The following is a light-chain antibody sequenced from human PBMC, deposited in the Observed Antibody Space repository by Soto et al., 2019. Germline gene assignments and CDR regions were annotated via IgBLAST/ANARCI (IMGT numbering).Light chain of an antibody. CDR1: QSINNW. Sequence: DIQMTQSPSTLSASIGDRVTITCRASQSINNWLAWYQQKPGKAPKLLIYDASSLESGVPSRFSGSGSGTEFTLTISSLQPDDLATYYCQQYDHPPYTFGQGTKLEIK. J-gene: IGKJ2*01. V-gene: IGKV1-5*01. CDR2: DAS. CDR3: QQYDHPPYT.